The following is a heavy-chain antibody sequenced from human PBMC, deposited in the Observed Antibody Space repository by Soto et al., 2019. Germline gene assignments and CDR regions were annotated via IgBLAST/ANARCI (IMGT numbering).Heavy chain of an antibody. D-gene: IGHD3-3*01. Sequence: QITLNESGPTVVRPTETLTLTCSFSGFSLTTSGVGVGWIRQSPGKAPECLALIYWDDDKRYSASLKSRLTITKDTSKNQVVLTVSDLDPTDTATYYCAHRVLRTVFGLVTTTAIYFDFWGQGTPVAVSS. CDR3: AHRVLRTVFGLVTTTAIYFDF. CDR1: GFSLTTSGVG. CDR2: IYWDDDK. J-gene: IGHJ4*02. V-gene: IGHV2-5*02.